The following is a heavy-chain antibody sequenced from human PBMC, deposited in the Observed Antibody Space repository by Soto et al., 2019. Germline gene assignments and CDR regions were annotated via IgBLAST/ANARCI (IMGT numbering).Heavy chain of an antibody. CDR3: AHRGLVADTRGNWFDP. CDR2: IYWDDDK. CDR1: GFSLSTSGVG. Sequence: SGPTLVNPTQTLTLTCTFSGFSLSTSGVGVGWIRQPPGKALEWLALIYWDDDKRYSPSLNSRLTITKDTSKNQVVLMMTNVDPVDTATYYCAHRGLVADTRGNWFDPWGQGTLVTVSS. D-gene: IGHD2-15*01. V-gene: IGHV2-5*02. J-gene: IGHJ5*02.